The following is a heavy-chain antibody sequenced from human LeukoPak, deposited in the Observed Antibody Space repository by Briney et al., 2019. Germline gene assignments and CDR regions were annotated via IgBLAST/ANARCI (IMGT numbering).Heavy chain of an antibody. CDR1: GYTFENYW. CDR2: IYPDDSDT. Sequence: GEALQISCRGSGYTFENYWIAWVRPLPGQGLEWMGIIYPDDSDTTYSPSFEGQVTISVDKSIKTAYLQWNSLEASDTAIYYCARQGVAVAGTLWLDPWGQGTLVTVSS. V-gene: IGHV5-51*01. CDR3: ARQGVAVAGTLWLDP. D-gene: IGHD6-19*01. J-gene: IGHJ5*02.